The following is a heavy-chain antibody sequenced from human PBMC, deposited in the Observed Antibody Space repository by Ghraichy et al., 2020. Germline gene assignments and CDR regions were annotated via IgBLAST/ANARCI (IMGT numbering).Heavy chain of an antibody. CDR1: GFTFRHYV. CDR3: AKDAGIVAVEDGY. Sequence: GGSLRLSCAASGFTFRHYVMSWIRQSPGKGLEWVSSLSGSEYSTYYADSVKGRFTISRDNSKNTLYLQMDSLRVEDTAIYYCAKDAGIVAVEDGYWGQGSLVTVSS. D-gene: IGHD5-12*01. CDR2: LSGSEYST. J-gene: IGHJ4*02. V-gene: IGHV3-23*01.